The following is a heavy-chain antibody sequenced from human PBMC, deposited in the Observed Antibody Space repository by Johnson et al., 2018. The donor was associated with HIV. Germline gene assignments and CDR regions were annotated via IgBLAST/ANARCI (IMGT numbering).Heavy chain of an antibody. Sequence: VQLVESGGGVVQPGRSLRLSCAASGFTFNSYTIHWVRQAPGKGLEWVANIKQDGSEKYYVDSVKGRFTISRDNAKNSLYLQMNSLRAEDTAVYYCARDHEMATIGDAFDIWGQGTMVTVSS. CDR3: ARDHEMATIGDAFDI. CDR1: GFTFNSYT. J-gene: IGHJ3*02. CDR2: IKQDGSEK. D-gene: IGHD5-24*01. V-gene: IGHV3-7*01.